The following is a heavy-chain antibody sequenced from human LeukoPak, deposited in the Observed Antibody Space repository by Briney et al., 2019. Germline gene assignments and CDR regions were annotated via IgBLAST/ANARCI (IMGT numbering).Heavy chain of an antibody. CDR2: IRYDGSNE. Sequence: GGSLRLSCAASGFTFSNYGMHWVRQAPGKGLEWVAFIRYDGSNEYYADSVKGRFTISRDNSKNTVYLQMNSLRAEDTAVYYCAKDRVSSETDFDSWGQGTLATVSS. V-gene: IGHV3-30*02. CDR1: GFTFSNYG. CDR3: AKDRVSSETDFDS. J-gene: IGHJ4*02. D-gene: IGHD3-22*01.